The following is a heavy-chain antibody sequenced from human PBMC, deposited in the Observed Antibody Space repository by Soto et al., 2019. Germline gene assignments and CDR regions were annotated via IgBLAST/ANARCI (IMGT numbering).Heavy chain of an antibody. D-gene: IGHD1-26*01. CDR2: IRSKANSYAA. CDR1: GFTFSGSA. V-gene: IGHV3-73*01. J-gene: IGHJ6*02. CDR3: TRTGSYYYYGMDV. Sequence: GGSLILSCAASGFTFSGSAMHWVRQASGKGLEWVGRIRSKANSYAAAYAASVKGRFTISRDDSKNTAYLQMNSLKTEDTAVYYCTRTGSYYYYGMDVWGQGTTVSVSS.